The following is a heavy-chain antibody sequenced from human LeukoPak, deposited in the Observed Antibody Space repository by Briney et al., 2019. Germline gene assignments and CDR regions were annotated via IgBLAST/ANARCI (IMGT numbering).Heavy chain of an antibody. CDR3: ASRVGYYFDY. D-gene: IGHD1-26*01. CDR2: IYHSGST. V-gene: IGHV4-38-2*02. J-gene: IGHJ4*02. Sequence: SETLSLTCTVSGYSISSGYYWGWIRQPPGKGLEWIGSIYHSGSTYYNPSLKSRVTISVDTSKNQFSLKLSSVTAADTAVYYCASRVGYYFDYWGQGTLVTVSS. CDR1: GYSISSGYY.